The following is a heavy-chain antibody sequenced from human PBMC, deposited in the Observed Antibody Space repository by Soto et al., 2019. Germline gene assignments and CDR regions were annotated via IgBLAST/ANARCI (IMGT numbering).Heavy chain of an antibody. CDR3: SKDSYYDFCSGFDNWFDP. CDR2: ISGSGGST. J-gene: IGHJ5*02. V-gene: IGHV3-23*01. CDR1: GFTFSSYA. Sequence: VGSLRLSCAASGFTFSSYAMSWVRQAPGKGLEWVSAISGSGGSTYYADSVKGRFTISRDNSKNTLYLQMNSLRAEDAAVYYCSKDSYYDFCSGFDNWFDPWGQGTLVTVSS. D-gene: IGHD3-3*01.